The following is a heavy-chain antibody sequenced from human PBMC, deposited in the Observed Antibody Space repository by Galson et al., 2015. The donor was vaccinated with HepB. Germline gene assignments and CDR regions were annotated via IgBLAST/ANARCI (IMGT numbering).Heavy chain of an antibody. J-gene: IGHJ4*02. V-gene: IGHV1-18*04. CDR2: ISAYNGNT. CDR3: ALSRDGYNWGY. CDR1: GYTFTSYG. Sequence: SVKVSCKASGYTFTSYGISWVRQAPGQGLEWMGWISAYNGNTNYAQKLQGRVTITTDTSTSTAYMERRSLRSDDTAVYYCALSRDGYNWGYWGQGTLVTVSS. D-gene: IGHD5-24*01.